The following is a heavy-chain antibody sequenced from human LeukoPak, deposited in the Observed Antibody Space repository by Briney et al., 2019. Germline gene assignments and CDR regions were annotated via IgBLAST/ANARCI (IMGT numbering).Heavy chain of an antibody. CDR2: MSSTGTTM. J-gene: IGHJ5*02. CDR1: GFTFSSYS. CDR3: AVEGYCSGGSCYTNWFDP. D-gene: IGHD2-15*01. V-gene: IGHV3-48*02. Sequence: GGSLRLSCAASGFTFSSYSMNWVRQAPGKGLDWVSYMSSTGTTMYYADSVKGRFTISRGNAKNSLYLQMNSLRDEDTAVYYCAVEGYCSGGSCYTNWFDPWGQGTLITVSS.